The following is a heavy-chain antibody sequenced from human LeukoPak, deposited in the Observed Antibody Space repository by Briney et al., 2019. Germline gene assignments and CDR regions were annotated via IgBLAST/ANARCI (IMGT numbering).Heavy chain of an antibody. V-gene: IGHV4-34*01. CDR1: GGSFSGYY. J-gene: IGHJ5*02. CDR3: VRGDFWSGFRRGWFDP. D-gene: IGHD3-3*01. CDR2: INHGGST. Sequence: PSETLPLTCAVYGGSFSGYYWNWIRQSPGKGLEWIGEINHGGSTNYNPSLKSRVITSVDMSKNQFSLKLSSVTAADTAVYYCVRGDFWSGFRRGWFDPWGQGTLVTVSS.